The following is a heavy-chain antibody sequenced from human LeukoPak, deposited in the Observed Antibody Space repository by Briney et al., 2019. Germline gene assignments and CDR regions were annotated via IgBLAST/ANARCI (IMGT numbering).Heavy chain of an antibody. Sequence: GGSLRLSCATSGFTFSNFAMHWVRQTPGKGLEWVALTWFDGSSEYYADSVKGRFTISRDNSKNTLHLQMNSLRVEDTAVYYCARDYDYYSGHNLDAFDIWGQGTTVTVSS. CDR1: GFTFSNFA. CDR2: TWFDGSSE. D-gene: IGHD2-15*01. J-gene: IGHJ3*02. CDR3: ARDYDYYSGHNLDAFDI. V-gene: IGHV3-33*01.